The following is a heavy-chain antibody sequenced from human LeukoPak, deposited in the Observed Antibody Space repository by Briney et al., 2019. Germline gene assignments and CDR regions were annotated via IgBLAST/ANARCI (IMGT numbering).Heavy chain of an antibody. CDR2: ISYDGSNK. J-gene: IGHJ4*02. CDR3: AKEHRGYSYGYFDY. CDR1: GFTFSSYS. D-gene: IGHD5-18*01. V-gene: IGHV3-30*18. Sequence: GGSLRLSCAASGFTFSSYSMNWVRQAPGKGLEWVAVISYDGSNKYYADSVKGRFTISRDNSKNTLYLQMNSLRAEDTAVYYCAKEHRGYSYGYFDYWGQGTLVTVSS.